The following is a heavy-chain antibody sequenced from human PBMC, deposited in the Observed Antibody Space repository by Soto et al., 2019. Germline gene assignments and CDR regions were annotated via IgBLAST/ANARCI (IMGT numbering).Heavy chain of an antibody. CDR2: ISGSGGST. Sequence: EVQLLESGGGLVQPGGSLRLSCAASGFTFSSYAMSWVRQAQGKGLEWVSAISGSGGSTYYADSVKGRFTISRDNSKNTLYLQMNSLRAEDTAVYYCAKDLSGHYYDSSGYYWYYCDYWGQGTLVTVSS. J-gene: IGHJ4*02. D-gene: IGHD3-22*01. V-gene: IGHV3-23*01. CDR3: AKDLSGHYYDSSGYYWYYCDY. CDR1: GFTFSSYA.